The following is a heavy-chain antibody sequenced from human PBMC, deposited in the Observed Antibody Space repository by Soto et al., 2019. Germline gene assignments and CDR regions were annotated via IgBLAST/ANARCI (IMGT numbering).Heavy chain of an antibody. CDR3: ARALHYHDAIGHPGYSQY. D-gene: IGHD2-21*01. V-gene: IGHV1-46*01. J-gene: IGHJ1*01. CDR2: INPSGGNT. Sequence: QVQLVQSGAEVKKPGASVKVSCKASGYIFTSYYIHWVRQAPGQGLEWMGLINPSGGNTNYAQKFQGRVDMTRDTSTITVYMELSSLRSADRAIYYCARALHYHDAIGHPGYSQYWGQGTMLTVSS. CDR1: GYIFTSYY.